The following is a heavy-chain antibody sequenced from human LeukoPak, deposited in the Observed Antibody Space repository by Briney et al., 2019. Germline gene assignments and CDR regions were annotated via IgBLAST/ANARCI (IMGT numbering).Heavy chain of an antibody. CDR3: AKDRRYCSSTSCYDAYDAFDI. V-gene: IGHV3-23*01. J-gene: IGHJ3*02. Sequence: SGGSLRLSCAASGFTFSSYAMSWVRQAPGKGLEWVSAISGSGGSTYYADSVKGRFTIPRDNSKNTLYLQMNSLRAEDTAVYYCAKDRRYCSSTSCYDAYDAFDIWGQGTMVTVSS. CDR2: ISGSGGST. CDR1: GFTFSSYA. D-gene: IGHD2-2*01.